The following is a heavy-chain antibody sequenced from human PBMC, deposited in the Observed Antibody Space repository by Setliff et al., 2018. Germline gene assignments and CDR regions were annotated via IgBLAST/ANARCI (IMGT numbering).Heavy chain of an antibody. CDR2: TTPIFTTA. CDR1: GYTFTVYT. J-gene: IGHJ4*02. V-gene: IGHV1-69*13. CDR3: ARSPFPVDTVMVTTFDS. Sequence: SVKVSCKVSGYTFTVYTMNWVRQAPGQGLEWMGGTTPIFTTANYAQKFQGRVTITANESTSTAYMELSSLKSEDTAVYYCARSPFPVDTVMVTTFDSWGQGTLVTVSS. D-gene: IGHD5-18*01.